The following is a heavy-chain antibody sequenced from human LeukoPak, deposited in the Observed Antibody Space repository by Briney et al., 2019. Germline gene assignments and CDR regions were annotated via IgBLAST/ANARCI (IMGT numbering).Heavy chain of an antibody. CDR3: ARALGYCSGGSCYSPWFDP. CDR1: GYTFTGYY. V-gene: IGHV1-2*04. D-gene: IGHD2-15*01. Sequence: ASVKVSRKASGYTFTGYYMHWVRQAPGQGLEWMGWINPNSGGTNYAQKFQGWVTMTRDTSISTAYMELSRLRSDDTAVYYCARALGYCSGGSCYSPWFDPWGQGTLVTVSS. J-gene: IGHJ5*02. CDR2: INPNSGGT.